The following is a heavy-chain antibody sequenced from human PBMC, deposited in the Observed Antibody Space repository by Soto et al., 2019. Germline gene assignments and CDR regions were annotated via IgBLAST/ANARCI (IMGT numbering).Heavy chain of an antibody. J-gene: IGHJ5*02. CDR2: IYWDDDK. V-gene: IGHV2-5*02. D-gene: IGHD5-12*01. Sequence: QITLKESGPTLVKPTQTLTLTCTFSGFSLSTSGVGVGWIRQPPGKALEWLALIYWDDDKRYSPSLKSRLTITKDTSKNQVVLIMTNMDPVDTATYYCAHCPRIHLRGRWFDPWGQGSLVAVSS. CDR3: AHCPRIHLRGRWFDP. CDR1: GFSLSTSGVG.